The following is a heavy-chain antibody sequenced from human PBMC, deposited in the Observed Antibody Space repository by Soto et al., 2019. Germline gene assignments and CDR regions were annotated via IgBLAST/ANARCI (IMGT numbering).Heavy chain of an antibody. CDR2: VNPNSGGT. J-gene: IGHJ6*02. Sequence: QVQLVQSGAEVKKRGASVKVSCKASGYTFTGYYIHWVRQAPGQGLEWMGWVNPNSGGTNYAQKFQGRVTMTRDTSISTAYMELSSLRSDDTAVYYCARLQGLTAQYYYGMDVWGQGTTVTVSS. CDR3: ARLQGLTAQYYYGMDV. V-gene: IGHV1-2*02. CDR1: GYTFTGYY.